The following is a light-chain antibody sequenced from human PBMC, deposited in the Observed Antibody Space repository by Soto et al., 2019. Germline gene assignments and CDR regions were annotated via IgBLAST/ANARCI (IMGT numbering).Light chain of an antibody. CDR3: QQYNSYWET. CDR1: QRISSW. CDR2: DAS. J-gene: IGKJ1*01. Sequence: DIQMAQSPSTLSASVGDRVTITCRASQRISSWLAWYQQKPGKAPKLLIYDASSLESGVPSRFSGSGSGTEFTLTISSLQPDDFATYYCQQYNSYWETFGQGTKV. V-gene: IGKV1-5*01.